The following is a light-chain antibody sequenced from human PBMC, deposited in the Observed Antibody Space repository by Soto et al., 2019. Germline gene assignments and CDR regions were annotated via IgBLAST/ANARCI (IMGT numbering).Light chain of an antibody. CDR2: GAS. J-gene: IGKJ2*01. V-gene: IGKV3-20*01. CDR1: QSVSSSD. Sequence: EIVLTQSPGTLSLSPGDRATLSCRASQSVSSSDLAWYQQKPGQAPRLLIYGASTRATGIPDRFSGSGSGTVFTLTISILELEDFAVYYCQQYGGSPLYTFGQGTKVDIK. CDR3: QQYGGSPLYT.